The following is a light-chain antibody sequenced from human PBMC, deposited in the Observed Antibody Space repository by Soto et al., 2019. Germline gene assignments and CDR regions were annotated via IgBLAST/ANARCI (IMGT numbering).Light chain of an antibody. J-gene: IGKJ4*01. CDR2: DAS. V-gene: IGKV3-11*01. Sequence: EIVLTQSPATLSLSPGERATLSCRASQSVSNYLAWYQQKPGQAPRLLIYDASNRATSIPARFSGSGSGTDFTLTISSLEPEDFAVYYCQQRSSWPPALTFGGGTKVDIK. CDR1: QSVSNY. CDR3: QQRSSWPPALT.